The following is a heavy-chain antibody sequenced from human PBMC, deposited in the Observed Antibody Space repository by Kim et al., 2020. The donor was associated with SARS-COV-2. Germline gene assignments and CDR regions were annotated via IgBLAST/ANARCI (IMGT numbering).Heavy chain of an antibody. Sequence: SETLSLTCTVSNSSITRGYYWGWIRQPPGKGLEWIGSIYESGRTYYNPSLEGRVTISTDRSKNQFSLKLSSVTAADTAIYYCARDTRHCSITSCWGPFDLGGQGTRVTVSA. D-gene: IGHD2-2*01. V-gene: IGHV4-38-2*02. J-gene: IGHJ4*02. CDR2: IYESGRT. CDR1: NSSITRGYY. CDR3: ARDTRHCSITSCWGPFDL.